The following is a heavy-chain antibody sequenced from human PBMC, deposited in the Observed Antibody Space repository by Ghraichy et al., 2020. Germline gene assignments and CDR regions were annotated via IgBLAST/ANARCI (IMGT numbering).Heavy chain of an antibody. CDR3: ARDVRYFDPSGYYYYGMDV. CDR2: IYHSGST. V-gene: IGHV4-4*02. CDR1: GGSISSSNW. Sequence: SETLSLTCAVSGGSISSSNWWSWVRQPPGKGLEWIGEIYHSGSTNYNPSLKSRVTISVDKSKNQFSLKLSSVTAADTAVYYCARDVRYFDPSGYYYYGMDVWGQGTTVTVSS. D-gene: IGHD3-9*01. J-gene: IGHJ6*02.